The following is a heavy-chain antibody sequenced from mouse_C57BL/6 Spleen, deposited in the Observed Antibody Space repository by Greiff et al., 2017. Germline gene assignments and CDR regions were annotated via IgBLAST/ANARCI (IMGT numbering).Heavy chain of an antibody. CDR1: GFTFSDYG. CDR2: ISSGSSTI. CDR3: ARGCVYDEGYFDY. Sequence: EVKLVESGGGLVKPGGSLKLSCAASGFTFSDYGMHWVRQAPEKGLEWVAYISSGSSTIYYADTVKGRFTISRDNAKNTLFLQMTSLRSEDTAMYYCARGCVYDEGYFDYWGQGTTLTVSS. D-gene: IGHD2-12*01. J-gene: IGHJ2*01. V-gene: IGHV5-17*01.